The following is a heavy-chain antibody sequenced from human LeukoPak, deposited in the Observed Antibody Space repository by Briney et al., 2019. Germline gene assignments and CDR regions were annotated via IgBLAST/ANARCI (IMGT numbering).Heavy chain of an antibody. Sequence: QTGGSLRLSCAASGFTFSSYAMSWVRQAPGKGLEWVSAISGSGGNTYFADSVKGRFTISRDNSKNTLYLQMNSLRAEDTAVYYCAKDFCSGGSCDRYYYYYMDVWGKGTTVTVSS. V-gene: IGHV3-23*01. J-gene: IGHJ6*03. CDR2: ISGSGGNT. CDR3: AKDFCSGGSCDRYYYYYMDV. D-gene: IGHD2-15*01. CDR1: GFTFSSYA.